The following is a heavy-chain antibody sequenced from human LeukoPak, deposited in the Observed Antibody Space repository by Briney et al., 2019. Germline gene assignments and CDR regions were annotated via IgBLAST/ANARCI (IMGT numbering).Heavy chain of an antibody. D-gene: IGHD6-19*01. V-gene: IGHV3-30*02. Sequence: GGSLRLSCAASGFTFSSYGMHWVRQAPGKGLERVAFIRYDGSNEYYADSVKGRFTISRDNSKNTLYLQMNSLRAEDTAVYYCAKDSQWLLPNYWGKGTLSPSPQ. CDR2: IRYDGSNE. CDR3: AKDSQWLLPNY. CDR1: GFTFSSYG. J-gene: IGHJ4*02.